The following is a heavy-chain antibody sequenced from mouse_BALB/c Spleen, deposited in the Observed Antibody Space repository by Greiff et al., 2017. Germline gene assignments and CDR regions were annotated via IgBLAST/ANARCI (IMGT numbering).Heavy chain of an antibody. CDR1: GYTFTDYA. Sequence: VQLQQSGAELVRPGVSVKISCKGSGYTFTDYAMHWVKQSHAKSLEWIGVISTYYGDASYNQKFKGKATMTVDKSSSTAYMELARLTSEDSAIYYCARSSLTGTDAMDDWGQGTSVTVSS. V-gene: IGHV1S137*01. CDR3: ARSSLTGTDAMDD. D-gene: IGHD4-1*01. CDR2: ISTYYGDA. J-gene: IGHJ4*01.